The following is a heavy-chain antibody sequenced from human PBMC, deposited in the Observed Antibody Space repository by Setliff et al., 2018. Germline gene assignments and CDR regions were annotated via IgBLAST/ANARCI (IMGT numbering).Heavy chain of an antibody. CDR3: TRYHQQLVPTFDY. D-gene: IGHD6-13*01. V-gene: IGHV1-69*10. CDR2: IIPILGIA. Sequence: SVKVSCKASGGTFSSYAISWVRQAPGQGLEWMGGIIPILGIANYAQKFQGRVTITADESTSTAYMELSSLKTEDTAIYYCTRYHQQLVPTFDYWGQGTLVTVSS. J-gene: IGHJ4*02. CDR1: GGTFSSYA.